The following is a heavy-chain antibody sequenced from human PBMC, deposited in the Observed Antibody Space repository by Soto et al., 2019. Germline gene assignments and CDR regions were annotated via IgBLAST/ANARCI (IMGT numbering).Heavy chain of an antibody. D-gene: IGHD2-8*01. V-gene: IGHV6-1*01. CDR1: GNKIANNSVT. Sequence: LSLTCGISGNKIANNSVTCDSLKQTPSRGLEWLGRTYYRSKWYYDYAVSVKGRITISPDTSSNQFSLQLNSVTPDDTAVYYCARLIGNSWLDSWGQGTLVTVSS. J-gene: IGHJ5*01. CDR2: TYYRSKWYY. CDR3: ARLIGNSWLDS.